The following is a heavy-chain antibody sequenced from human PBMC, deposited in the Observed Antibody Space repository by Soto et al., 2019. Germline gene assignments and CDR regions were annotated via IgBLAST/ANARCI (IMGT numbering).Heavy chain of an antibody. CDR1: GFSFSISP. CDR2: ISYDGTNK. Sequence: QVQLVQSGAEVRMPGSSVKVSCKASGFSFSISPMHWVRQAPGKGPEWVALISYDGTNKFYADSVKGRFTISRDNSKSTLYLQVDSLRPEDAAVYYCARDPKTSGGQHWAFNYFDSWGQGTLVTVSS. D-gene: IGHD7-27*01. CDR3: ARDPKTSGGQHWAFNYFDS. J-gene: IGHJ4*02. V-gene: IGHV3-30-3*01.